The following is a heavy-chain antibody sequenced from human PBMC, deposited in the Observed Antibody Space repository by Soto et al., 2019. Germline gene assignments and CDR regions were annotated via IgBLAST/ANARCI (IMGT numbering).Heavy chain of an antibody. Sequence: LRLSCVASGFRFNIFAMSWVRQAPGKGPEWVSGIGGGDTHYADSVKGRFTISRDDSKSTVFLQMNSLRAEDTAIYYCAKDRQDHNSVWDPFDIWGQGTMVT. V-gene: IGHV3-23*01. CDR3: AKDRQDHNSVWDPFDI. J-gene: IGHJ3*02. CDR1: GFRFNIFA. D-gene: IGHD2-21*01. CDR2: IGGGDT.